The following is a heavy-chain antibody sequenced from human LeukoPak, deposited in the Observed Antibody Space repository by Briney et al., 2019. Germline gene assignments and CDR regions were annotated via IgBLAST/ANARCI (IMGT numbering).Heavy chain of an antibody. CDR1: GFTFSDYY. CDR3: AREAYGSGNYPFDL. D-gene: IGHD3-10*01. V-gene: IGHV3-11*04. CDR2: ISKTSNTR. Sequence: GGSLRLSCAASGFTFSDYYMSWIRQAPGKGLEWVSYISKTSNTRDYADSVKGRFTISRDNAKNSLYLQMNSLRAEDTAVYYCAREAYGSGNYPFDLWGQGTLVTVSS. J-gene: IGHJ4*02.